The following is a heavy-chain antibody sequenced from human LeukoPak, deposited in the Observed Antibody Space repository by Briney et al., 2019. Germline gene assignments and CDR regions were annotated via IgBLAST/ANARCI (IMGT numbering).Heavy chain of an antibody. CDR3: ARALYSSSSGAFDI. Sequence: GGSLRLSCAASGFTFDDYAMHWVRQAPGKGLEWVSGISWNSDSIGYADSVKGRFTISRDNAKNSLYLQMNSLRAEDTAVYYCARALYSSSSGAFDIWGQGTMVTVSS. J-gene: IGHJ3*02. D-gene: IGHD6-6*01. V-gene: IGHV3-9*01. CDR1: GFTFDDYA. CDR2: ISWNSDSI.